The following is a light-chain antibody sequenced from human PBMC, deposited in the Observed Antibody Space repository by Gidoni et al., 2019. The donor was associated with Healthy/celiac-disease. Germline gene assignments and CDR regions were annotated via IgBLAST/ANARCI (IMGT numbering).Light chain of an antibody. V-gene: IGLV2-14*03. CDR2: DVS. Sequence: QSALTQPASVSASPGQSITISCTGTSSDVGGYNYVSLYQQHPGKAPKLMIYDVSHRPSGVSNRFSGSKSGNTASLTISGLQAEDEADYYCSSYTSSSTRVFGGGTKLTVL. CDR1: SSDVGGYNY. J-gene: IGLJ3*02. CDR3: SSYTSSSTRV.